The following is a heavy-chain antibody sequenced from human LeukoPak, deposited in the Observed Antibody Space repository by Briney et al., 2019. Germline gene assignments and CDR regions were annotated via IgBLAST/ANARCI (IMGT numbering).Heavy chain of an antibody. CDR2: IKQDGSEK. CDR1: GFTFSSYW. D-gene: IGHD3-3*01. Sequence: GGSLRLSCAASGFTFSSYWMSWVRQAPGKGLEWVANIKQDGSEKYYVDSVKGRFTISRDNAKNTLYLQMNSLRAEDTAVYYCAKDLPLEWLPHDYWGQGTLVTVSS. CDR3: AKDLPLEWLPHDY. J-gene: IGHJ4*02. V-gene: IGHV3-7*03.